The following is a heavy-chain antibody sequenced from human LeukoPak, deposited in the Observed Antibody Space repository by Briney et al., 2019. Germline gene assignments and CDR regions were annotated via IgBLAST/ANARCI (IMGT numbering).Heavy chain of an antibody. V-gene: IGHV4-59*01. CDR3: ARVIKGVVDY. Sequence: SETLSLTCTVSGGSISNFYWSWIRQPPGKGLEWIGYIYYSGSTNYNPSLKSRVTISVDTSKNQFSLKLSSVTAADTAVYYCARVIKGVVDYWGQGTLVTVSS. CDR2: IYYSGST. D-gene: IGHD3-3*01. CDR1: GGSISNFY. J-gene: IGHJ4*02.